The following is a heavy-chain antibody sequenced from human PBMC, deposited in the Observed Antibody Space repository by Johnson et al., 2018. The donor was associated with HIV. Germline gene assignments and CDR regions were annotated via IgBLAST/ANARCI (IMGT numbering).Heavy chain of an antibody. D-gene: IGHD3-10*01. V-gene: IGHV3-66*02. CDR1: GFTVSRNY. Sequence: VQLVESWGGLVQPGGSLRLSCAASGFTVSRNYMNWVRQAPGKGLEWVSVIYSGGSTYYADSVKGRFTISRDSSKNTLYLQMNSLRAEDTAMYYLARSPGEADAFDIWGQGTMVTVSS. J-gene: IGHJ3*02. CDR3: ARSPGEADAFDI. CDR2: IYSGGST.